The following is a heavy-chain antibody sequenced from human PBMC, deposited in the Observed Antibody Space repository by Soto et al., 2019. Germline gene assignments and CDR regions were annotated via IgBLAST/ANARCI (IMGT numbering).Heavy chain of an antibody. CDR1: GFTFDDYA. J-gene: IGHJ3*02. CDR3: AKLGVDTGFRGAFDI. CDR2: ISWNSGSI. Sequence: LRLSCAASGFTFDDYAMHWVRQAPGKGLEWVSGISWNSGSIGYADSVKGRFTISRDNAKNSLYLQMNSLRAEDTALYYCAKLGVDTGFRGAFDIWGQGTMVTVSS. V-gene: IGHV3-9*01. D-gene: IGHD5-18*01.